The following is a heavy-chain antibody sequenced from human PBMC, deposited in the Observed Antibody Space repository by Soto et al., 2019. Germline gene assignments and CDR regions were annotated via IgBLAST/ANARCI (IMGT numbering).Heavy chain of an antibody. D-gene: IGHD3-10*01. CDR2: ISWNSGSI. CDR3: AKDIALTMVRGVNYYFDY. CDR1: GFTFDDYA. J-gene: IGHJ4*02. Sequence: EVQLVESGGGLVQPGRSLRLSCAASGFTFDDYAMHWVRQAPGKGLEWVSGISWNSGSIGYADSVKGRFTISRDNAKNSLDLQMSSLRAEDTALYYCAKDIALTMVRGVNYYFDYWGQGTLVTVSS. V-gene: IGHV3-9*01.